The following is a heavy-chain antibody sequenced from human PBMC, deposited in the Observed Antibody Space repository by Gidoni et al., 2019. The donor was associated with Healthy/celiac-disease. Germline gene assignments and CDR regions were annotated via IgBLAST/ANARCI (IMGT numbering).Heavy chain of an antibody. V-gene: IGHV1-46*01. J-gene: IGHJ5*02. D-gene: IGHD3-22*01. CDR3: AREADYYDSSGAGGWFDP. CDR2: INPSGGST. CDR1: GYTFTSYY. Sequence: QVQLVQSGAEVKKPGASVKVSCKASGYTFTSYYMHWVRQAPGQGLEWMGIINPSGGSTSYAQKFQGRVTMTRDSSTSTVYMELSSLRSEDTAVYYCAREADYYDSSGAGGWFDPWGQGTLVTVSS.